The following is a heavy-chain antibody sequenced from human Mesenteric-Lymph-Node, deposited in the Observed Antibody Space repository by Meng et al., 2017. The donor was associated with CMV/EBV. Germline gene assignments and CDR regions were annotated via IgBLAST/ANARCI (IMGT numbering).Heavy chain of an antibody. CDR3: VNGGGSEAFDV. CDR2: IIFMFGTP. CDR1: GDTFRSYG. V-gene: IGHV1-69*05. J-gene: IGHJ3*01. Sequence: SVKVSCKASGDTFRSYGISWVRQAPGQGLEWMGGIIFMFGTPNYAQKFQGRLTVITDESTNTAYMEMSSLRSEDTAVYYCVNGGGSEAFDVWGQGTKVTVSS. D-gene: IGHD2-15*01.